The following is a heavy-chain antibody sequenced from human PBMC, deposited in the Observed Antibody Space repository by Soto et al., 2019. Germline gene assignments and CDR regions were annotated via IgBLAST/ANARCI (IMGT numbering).Heavy chain of an antibody. J-gene: IGHJ4*02. D-gene: IGHD3-3*01. CDR3: AHSPPSLFDFWSGYYAGPYFDY. CDR2: IYWNDDK. Sequence: SGPTLVNPTQTLTLTCTFSGFSLSTSGVGVGWIRQPPGKALDWLALIYWNDDKRYSPSLKSRVTITKDTSKNQVVLTMTNMDPVDTATYYCAHSPPSLFDFWSGYYAGPYFDYWGQGTLVTVSS. CDR1: GFSLSTSGVG. V-gene: IGHV2-5*01.